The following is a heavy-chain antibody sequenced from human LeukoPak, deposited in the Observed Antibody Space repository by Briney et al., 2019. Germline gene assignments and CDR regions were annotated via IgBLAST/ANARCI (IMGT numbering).Heavy chain of an antibody. CDR2: ISYDGSNK. CDR1: GFTFSSYA. J-gene: IGHJ4*02. D-gene: IGHD6-19*01. V-gene: IGHV3-30-3*01. CDR3: ARAVRSGWDLTFFFDY. Sequence: GGSLRLSCAASGFTFSSYAMHWVRQAPGKGLEWVAVISYDGSNKYYADSVKGRFTISRDNSKNTLYLQMNSLRAEDTAVYYCARAVRSGWDLTFFFDYWGQGTLVTVSS.